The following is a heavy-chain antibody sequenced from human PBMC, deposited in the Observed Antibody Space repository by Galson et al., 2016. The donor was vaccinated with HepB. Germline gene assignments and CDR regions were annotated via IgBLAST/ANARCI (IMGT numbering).Heavy chain of an antibody. CDR3: ARGTETSWYGQFDY. CDR2: IDSSGHST. D-gene: IGHD2-2*01. V-gene: IGHV3-23*01. J-gene: IGHJ4*02. CDR1: EFTFSSYA. Sequence: SLRLSCAASEFTFSSYAMSWVRQAPGKGLEWVSAIDSSGHSTYYTDSVTGRFTISRDNSKNTLYLQMNSLRYEDTAVYYCARGTETSWYGQFDYWGQGTLVTVSS.